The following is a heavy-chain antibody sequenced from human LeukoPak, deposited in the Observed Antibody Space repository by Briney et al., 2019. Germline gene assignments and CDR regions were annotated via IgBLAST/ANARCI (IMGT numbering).Heavy chain of an antibody. CDR2: IYPGDSDT. Sequence: GESLKISCKGSGYSFTSYWIGWVRQMPGKGLEWMGIIYPGDSDTRYSPSFQGQVTISADKSTSTAYLQWSSLKASDTAMYYCARRIAAAGTLGYYYYYMDVWGKGTTVTVSS. V-gene: IGHV5-51*01. CDR3: ARRIAAAGTLGYYYYYMDV. CDR1: GYSFTSYW. D-gene: IGHD6-13*01. J-gene: IGHJ6*03.